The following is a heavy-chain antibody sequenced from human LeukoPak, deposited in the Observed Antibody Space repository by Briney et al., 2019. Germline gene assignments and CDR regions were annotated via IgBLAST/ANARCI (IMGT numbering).Heavy chain of an antibody. V-gene: IGHV1-8*03. CDR2: MNPNTGDT. J-gene: IGHJ4*02. CDR1: GYSFTNYD. Sequence: GASVKVSCKASGYSFTNYDIHWVRQSTGQGLECMAWMNPNTGDTGYAQKFQGRVTISRDASASTVYMEVSSLRSEDTAVYYCARGRGSSGSFTDLDYWGQGTLVTVSS. CDR3: ARGRGSSGSFTDLDY. D-gene: IGHD1-26*01.